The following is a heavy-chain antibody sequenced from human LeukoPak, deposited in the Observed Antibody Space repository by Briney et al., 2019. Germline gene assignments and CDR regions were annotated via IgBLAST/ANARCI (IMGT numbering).Heavy chain of an antibody. Sequence: PGGSLRLTCSASGFTFNCYGMHWVRQAPGKGLEYVSAIDSRGSGTYYADSVKGRFTISRDHANNSLYLKMNSLRDDDCAVYYCARCFEIFDDWGHGTLVTVSS. J-gene: IGHJ4*01. V-gene: IGHV3-64*04. CDR3: ARCFEIFDD. CDR1: GFTFNCYG. D-gene: IGHD3-9*01. CDR2: IDSRGSGT.